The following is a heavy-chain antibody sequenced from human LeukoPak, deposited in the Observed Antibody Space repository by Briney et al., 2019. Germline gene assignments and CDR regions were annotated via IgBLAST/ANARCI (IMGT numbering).Heavy chain of an antibody. Sequence: GGSLRLSCAASGFTFSSYWMHWVRQAPGKGLVWVSRISDGGSATTYADSVKGRFTISRDNAKNTLYLQMNGLRAEDTAVYYCSRSAYYDGSGNYYDYWGQGTLVTVSS. CDR2: ISDGGSAT. CDR3: SRSAYYDGSGNYYDY. CDR1: GFTFSSYW. D-gene: IGHD3-22*01. J-gene: IGHJ4*02. V-gene: IGHV3-74*01.